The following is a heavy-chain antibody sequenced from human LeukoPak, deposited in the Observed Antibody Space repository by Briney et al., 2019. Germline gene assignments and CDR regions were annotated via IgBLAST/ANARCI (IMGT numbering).Heavy chain of an antibody. D-gene: IGHD3-22*01. CDR1: GYTLTALS. CDR3: ATVRYYDTPGDSDYFDY. CDR2: FDPDTVET. Sequence: ASVKVSCKVSGYTLTALSMHWVRQAPGKGLEWMGGFDPDTVETIYAQKFQGRVTMTEDTSTDTAYMDLSSLRSEDTAVYYCATVRYYDTPGDSDYFDYWGQGTLVAVSS. J-gene: IGHJ4*02. V-gene: IGHV1-24*01.